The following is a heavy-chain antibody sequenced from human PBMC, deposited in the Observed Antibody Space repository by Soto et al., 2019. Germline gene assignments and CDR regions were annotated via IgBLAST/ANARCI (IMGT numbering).Heavy chain of an antibody. J-gene: IGHJ4*02. CDR3: ASTPPIEVAGPDY. V-gene: IGHV4-39*02. CDR2: IDVNAKV. D-gene: IGHD6-19*01. Sequence: SETLSLTCTVSGDSISGSPYHWGWIRQPPGEGLEWIGSIDVNAKVYYNPSLSCRAPLFVDTSKNRFSLSLNSVTDADTAVYYSASTPPIEVAGPDYWGQGTLVTVSS. CDR1: GDSISGSPYH.